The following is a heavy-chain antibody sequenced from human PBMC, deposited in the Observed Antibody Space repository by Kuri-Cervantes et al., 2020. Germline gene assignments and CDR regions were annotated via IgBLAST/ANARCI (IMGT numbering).Heavy chain of an antibody. CDR1: GFTVSSNY. Sequence: GESLKISCAASGFTVSSNYMSWVRQAPGKGLEWVSVIYSGGSTYYADSVKGRFTISRDNSKNTLYLQMNSLRAEDTAVYYCARECGGNCPTTHWYFALWGRGTLVTVSS. V-gene: IGHV3-53*05. CDR2: IYSGGST. CDR3: ARECGGNCPTTHWYFAL. J-gene: IGHJ2*01. D-gene: IGHD2-21*02.